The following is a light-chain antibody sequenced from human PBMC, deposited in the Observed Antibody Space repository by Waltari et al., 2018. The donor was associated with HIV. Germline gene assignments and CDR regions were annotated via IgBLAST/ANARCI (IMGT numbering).Light chain of an antibody. Sequence: AIQLTQSPSSLSASVGDRVTITCRASQDISSALAWYQQKPGKTPNILIYEAYSLDSGGPSRFSGSGSGTDFTLTISSLKPEDIATYHCQQFNSYPRTFGQGTKVEIK. CDR1: QDISSA. CDR2: EAY. CDR3: QQFNSYPRT. J-gene: IGKJ1*01. V-gene: IGKV1-13*02.